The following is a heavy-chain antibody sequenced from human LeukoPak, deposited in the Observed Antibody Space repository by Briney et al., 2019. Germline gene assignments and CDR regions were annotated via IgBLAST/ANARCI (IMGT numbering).Heavy chain of an antibody. CDR3: ARGLSIAVAGTVDY. D-gene: IGHD6-19*01. CDR1: GFTFSSYG. V-gene: IGHV3-33*01. J-gene: IGHJ4*02. CDR2: IWYDGSNK. Sequence: TGGSLRLSCAASGFTFSSYGMHWVRQAPGKGLEWVAVIWYDGSNKYYADSVKGRFTISRDNAKNSLYLQMNSLRAEDTALYYCARGLSIAVAGTVDYWGQGTLVTVSS.